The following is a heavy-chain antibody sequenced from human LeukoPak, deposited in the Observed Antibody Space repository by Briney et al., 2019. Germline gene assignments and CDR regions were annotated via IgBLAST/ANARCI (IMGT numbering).Heavy chain of an antibody. Sequence: ASVKVSCKASGYTFTSYGISWVRQAPGQGLEWMGWISAYNGNTNYAQKLQGRVTMTTDTSTSTAYMELRSLRSDDTAVYYCAGHTSGSYFRYFGYWGQGTLVTVSS. V-gene: IGHV1-18*01. J-gene: IGHJ4*02. CDR1: GYTFTSYG. CDR3: AGHTSGSYFRYFGY. CDR2: ISAYNGNT. D-gene: IGHD1-26*01.